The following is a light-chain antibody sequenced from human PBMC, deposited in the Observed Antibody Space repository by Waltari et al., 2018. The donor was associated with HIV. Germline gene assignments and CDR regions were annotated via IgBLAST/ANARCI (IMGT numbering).Light chain of an antibody. V-gene: IGLV3-1*01. CDR1: KSGDKY. CDR3: QAWDSSTVV. Sequence: SYELTQPPSVSVSPGQTASLTCPGDKSGDKYACWYQQKPGQSPVLVIYQDRKRPSGIPERFSGSNSGNTATLTISGTQAMDEADYYCQAWDSSTVVFGGGTKLTVL. CDR2: QDR. J-gene: IGLJ2*01.